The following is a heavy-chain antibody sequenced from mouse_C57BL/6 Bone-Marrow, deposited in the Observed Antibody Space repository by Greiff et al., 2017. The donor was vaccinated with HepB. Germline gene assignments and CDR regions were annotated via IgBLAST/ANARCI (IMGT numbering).Heavy chain of an antibody. CDR2: IDPSDSET. V-gene: IGHV1-52*01. J-gene: IGHJ2*01. D-gene: IGHD1-1*01. CDR3: ARFYYGSSHYFDY. CDR1: GYTFTSYW. Sequence: VQLQQPGAELVRPGSSVKLSCKASGYTFTSYWMHWVKQRPIKGLEWIGNIDPSDSETHYNQKFKDKATLTVDKSSSTAYMQLSSLTSEDSAVYYCARFYYGSSHYFDYWGQGTTLTVSS.